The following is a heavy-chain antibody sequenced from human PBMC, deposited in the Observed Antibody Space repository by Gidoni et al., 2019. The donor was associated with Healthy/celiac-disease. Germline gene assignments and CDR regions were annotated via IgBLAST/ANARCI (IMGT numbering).Heavy chain of an antibody. D-gene: IGHD6-6*01. Sequence: EVQLLESGGGLVQPGGSLRLSCAASGFTFSSYAMSGVRQVPGTGLEWVSAISGSGGSTYYADSVKGRFTISRDNAKNTLYLQMNSLRAEDTAVYYCAKEQREQLVCYFDYWGQGTLVTVSS. V-gene: IGHV3-23*01. J-gene: IGHJ4*02. CDR3: AKEQREQLVCYFDY. CDR1: GFTFSSYA. CDR2: ISGSGGST.